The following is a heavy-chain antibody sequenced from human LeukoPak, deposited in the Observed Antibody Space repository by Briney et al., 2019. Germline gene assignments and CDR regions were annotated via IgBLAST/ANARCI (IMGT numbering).Heavy chain of an antibody. Sequence: ASVKVSCKASGYTFTGYYMHWVRQAPGQGLEWMGRINPNSGGTNYAQKFQGRVTMTRDTSISTAYMELSRLRSDDTAVYYCARDLLPIVVVITTSYFDYWGQGTLVTVSS. CDR1: GYTFTGYY. CDR3: ARDLLPIVVVITTSYFDY. V-gene: IGHV1-2*02. CDR2: INPNSGGT. J-gene: IGHJ4*02. D-gene: IGHD3-22*01.